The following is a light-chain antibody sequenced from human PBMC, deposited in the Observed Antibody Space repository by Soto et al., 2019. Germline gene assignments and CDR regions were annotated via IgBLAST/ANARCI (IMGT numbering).Light chain of an antibody. V-gene: IGLV2-14*03. CDR1: SSDIGDYNF. CDR3: SSYTSSSLVL. J-gene: IGLJ2*01. CDR2: DVS. Sequence: QSVLTQAASVSGSPGQSITISCTGTSSDIGDYNFVSWYRQHAGTAPKLLIYDVSNRPSGVSDRFSGSKSGNSASLTISGLQSEDDAAYYCSSYTSSSLVLFGGGTKLTVL.